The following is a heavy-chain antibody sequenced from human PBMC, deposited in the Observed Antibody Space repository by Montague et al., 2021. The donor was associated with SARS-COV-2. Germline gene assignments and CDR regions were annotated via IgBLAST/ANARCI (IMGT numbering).Heavy chain of an antibody. V-gene: IGHV2-5*02. CDR2: IYWDDDK. CDR1: GFSLSTSGVG. Sequence: PALVKPTQTLTLTCTFSGFSLSTSGVGVGWIRQPPGKALEWLALIYWDDDKRYSPSLKTRLTITKDTSKNQVVLTMANMDPVDTGTYYCAHRLARRYDINAHLWCPFDSGGQGTLVTVSS. D-gene: IGHD3-22*01. CDR3: AHRLARRYDINAHLWCPFDS. J-gene: IGHJ4*02.